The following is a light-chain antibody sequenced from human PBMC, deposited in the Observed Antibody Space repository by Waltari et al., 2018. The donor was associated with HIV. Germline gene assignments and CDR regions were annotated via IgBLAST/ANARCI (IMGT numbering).Light chain of an antibody. V-gene: IGLV2-23*02. CDR3: CSYGSSATFVV. Sequence: QSPLTQPASVSGSPGQSITISCTETSSDVGNYNLVSWYQQYTGKAPKLLIYEVTKRPSGVSSRFSGSKSGNTASLTISDLQSEDEANYYCCSYGSSATFVVFGGGTRVTV. CDR2: EVT. CDR1: SSDVGNYNL. J-gene: IGLJ2*01.